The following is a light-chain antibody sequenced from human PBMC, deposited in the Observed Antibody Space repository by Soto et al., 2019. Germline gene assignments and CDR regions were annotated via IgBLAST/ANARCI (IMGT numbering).Light chain of an antibody. J-gene: IGKJ5*01. Sequence: DIVLTQSPATLSLSPGDRATLSCRASQSVSSYLAWYQQKPGQAPRLLIYDASNWATGIPARFSGSGSGTDFTRTSSSLAPDVFADYCRQQSSNWTFGQGTKLEIK. CDR2: DAS. CDR1: QSVSSY. V-gene: IGKV3-11*01. CDR3: QQSSNWT.